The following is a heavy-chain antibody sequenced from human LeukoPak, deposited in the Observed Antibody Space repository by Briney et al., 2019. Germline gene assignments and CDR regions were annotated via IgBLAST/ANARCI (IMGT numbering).Heavy chain of an antibody. J-gene: IGHJ4*02. CDR2: IIPISGTA. V-gene: IGHV1-69*13. Sequence: GASVKVSCKASGGTFSSYAISWVRQAPGQGLEWMGGIIPISGTANYAQKFQGRVTITADESTSTAYMELSSLRSEDTAVYYCARNAEYNWNLDYWGQGTLVTVSS. D-gene: IGHD1-20*01. CDR1: GGTFSSYA. CDR3: ARNAEYNWNLDY.